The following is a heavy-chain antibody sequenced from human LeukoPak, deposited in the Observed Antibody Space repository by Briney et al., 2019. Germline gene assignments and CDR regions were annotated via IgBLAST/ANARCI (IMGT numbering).Heavy chain of an antibody. CDR2: TYYRSKWNS. V-gene: IGHV6-1*01. CDR3: ARDPDSSYEWGPFDP. Sequence: SQTLSLTCAISGDSVSSNSASWNWITQSPSRGLEWLGRTYYRSKWNSDYAESVKSRITINPDTSKNQFSLHLNSVTPEDTAVYYCARDPDSSYEWGPFDPWGQGILVTVSS. CDR1: GDSVSSNSAS. J-gene: IGHJ5*02. D-gene: IGHD1-26*01.